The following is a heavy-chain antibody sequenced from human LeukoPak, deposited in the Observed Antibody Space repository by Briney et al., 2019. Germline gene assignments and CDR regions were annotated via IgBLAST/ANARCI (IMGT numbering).Heavy chain of an antibody. CDR2: IYYSGST. CDR1: GGSISSYY. D-gene: IGHD3-3*01. Sequence: PSETLSLTCTVSGGSISSYYWSWIRQPPGKGLEWIGHIYYSGSTNYNPSLKSRVTISVDTSKNQFSLKLSSVTAADTAVYYCARGVRALEWLFPGGNRNMDVWGKGTTVTVSS. CDR3: ARGVRALEWLFPGGNRNMDV. J-gene: IGHJ6*03. V-gene: IGHV4-59*01.